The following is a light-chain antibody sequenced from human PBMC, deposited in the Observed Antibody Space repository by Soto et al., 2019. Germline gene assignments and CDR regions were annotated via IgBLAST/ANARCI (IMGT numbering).Light chain of an antibody. CDR2: KAS. Sequence: DIHLTQSPSTLSASVGDRVTITCRASQSISSWLAWYQQKPGKAPKLLIYKASTLESGVPSRFSGSGSGTEFTLTISSLQSDDFATYYCQHWVDYMWTFGQGTKVEIK. CDR1: QSISSW. J-gene: IGKJ1*01. V-gene: IGKV1-5*03. CDR3: QHWVDYMWT.